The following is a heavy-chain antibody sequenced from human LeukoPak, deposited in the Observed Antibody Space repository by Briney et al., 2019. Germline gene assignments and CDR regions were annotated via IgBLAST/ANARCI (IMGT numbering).Heavy chain of an antibody. CDR2: ISSSSSYI. V-gene: IGHV3-21*01. CDR3: ARDRDVLRYFDWTFDY. Sequence: GGSLRLSCAASRFTFNSFVMSWVRQAPGKGLEWVSSISSSSSYIYYADSVKGRFTISRDNAKNSLYLQMNSLRAEDTAVYYCARDRDVLRYFDWTFDYWGQGTLVTVSS. CDR1: RFTFNSFV. D-gene: IGHD3-9*01. J-gene: IGHJ4*02.